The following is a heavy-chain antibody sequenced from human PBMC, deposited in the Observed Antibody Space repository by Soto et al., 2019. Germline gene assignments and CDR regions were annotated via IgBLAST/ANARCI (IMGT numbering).Heavy chain of an antibody. CDR1: GLTVSGKKY. D-gene: IGHD1-1*01. J-gene: IGHJ3*01. CDR3: ASWHEREHAYDV. V-gene: IGHV3-53*01. Sequence: DVQLVESGGGLTQPGESVRLSCAAFGLTVSGKKYVAWVRQAPGKGLEWVSALYDVDGSFYADSVKGRFTTSSDSSKTTVYLQMNGLRPDDTAVYYCASWHEREHAYDVWGQGTTVTVSS. CDR2: LYDVDGS.